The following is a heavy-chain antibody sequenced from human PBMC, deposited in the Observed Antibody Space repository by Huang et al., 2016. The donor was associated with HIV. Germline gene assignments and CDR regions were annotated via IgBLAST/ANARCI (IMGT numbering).Heavy chain of an antibody. V-gene: IGHV4-39*02. J-gene: IGHJ3*01. CDR2: IYVNGKT. CDR1: GDSVDMSYSY. CDR3: SRGPSTPATEL. Sequence: QVQLQESGQGLVKPSDTLSLTVIVSGDSVDMSYSYWGWVRQNQGKGLEWMGSIYVNGKTYYHEYRKSRSTICVYTSKNHFSLNRKTVTAADTAVYDCSRGPSTPATELWGQGTMVTVSS. D-gene: IGHD1-1*01.